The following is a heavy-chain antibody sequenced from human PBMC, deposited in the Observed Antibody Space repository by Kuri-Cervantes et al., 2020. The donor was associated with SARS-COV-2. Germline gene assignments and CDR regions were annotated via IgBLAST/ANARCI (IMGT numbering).Heavy chain of an antibody. J-gene: IGHJ6*02. CDR2: INHSGST. CDR1: GGSFSGYY. D-gene: IGHD6-19*01. CDR3: ARGDGAAVAGTLITIYYYYGMDV. Sequence: SETLSLTCAVCGGSFSGYYWSRIRQPPGKGLEWIGEINHSGSTNYNPSLKSRVTISVDTSKNQFSLKLSSVTAADTAVYYCARGDGAAVAGTLITIYYYYGMDVWGQGTTVTVSS. V-gene: IGHV4-34*01.